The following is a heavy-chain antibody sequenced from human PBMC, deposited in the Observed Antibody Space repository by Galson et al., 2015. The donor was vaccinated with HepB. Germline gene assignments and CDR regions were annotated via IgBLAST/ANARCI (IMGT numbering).Heavy chain of an antibody. CDR2: IIPIFGTA. V-gene: IGHV1-69*13. CDR3: ASPYCSSTSCYSDNYYYYGMDV. D-gene: IGHD2-2*01. CDR1: GGTFSSYA. Sequence: SVKVSCKASGGTFSSYAISWVRQAPGQGLEWMGGIIPIFGTANYAQKFQGRVTITADESTSTAYMELSSLRSEDTAVYYCASPYCSSTSCYSDNYYYYGMDVWGQGTTVTVSS. J-gene: IGHJ6*02.